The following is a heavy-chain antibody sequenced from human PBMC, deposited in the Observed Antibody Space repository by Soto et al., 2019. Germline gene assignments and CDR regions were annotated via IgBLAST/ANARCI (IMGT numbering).Heavy chain of an antibody. CDR2: ISAYNGNT. CDR1: GYTFTSYG. Sequence: ASVKVSCKASGYTFTSYGISWVRQAPGQGLEWMGWISAYNGNTNYAQKLQGRVTMTTDTSTSTAYMELRSLRSDDTAVYYCARDGVSQWLARGDAFDIWGQGTMVTVSS. D-gene: IGHD6-19*01. J-gene: IGHJ3*02. V-gene: IGHV1-18*01. CDR3: ARDGVSQWLARGDAFDI.